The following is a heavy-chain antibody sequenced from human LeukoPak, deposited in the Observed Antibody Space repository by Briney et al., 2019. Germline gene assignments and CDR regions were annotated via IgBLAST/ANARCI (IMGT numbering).Heavy chain of an antibody. CDR1: GFTFNSYG. J-gene: IGHJ4*02. CDR2: IRFDGSYK. CDR3: AKVWSRLAVAGSYDS. V-gene: IGHV3-30*02. Sequence: HPGGSLRLSCAASGFTFNSYGMHWVRQAPGKGLEWVAFIRFDGSYKSYADSVKGRFNISRDNSKNMLELQMDSLRIEDTALYYCAKVWSRLAVAGSYDSWGQGTLVIVSS. D-gene: IGHD6-19*01.